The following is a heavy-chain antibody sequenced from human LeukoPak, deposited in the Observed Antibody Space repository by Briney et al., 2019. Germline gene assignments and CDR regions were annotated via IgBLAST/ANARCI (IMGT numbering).Heavy chain of an antibody. CDR3: AKADSSSWYYFDY. CDR2: IRYDGSNK. CDR1: GFTFSSYG. Sequence: RTGGSLRLSCAASGFTFSSYGMHWVRQAPGKGLEWVAFIRYDGSNKYYADSVKGRFTISRDNSKNTLYLQMNSLRAEDTAVYYCAKADSSSWYYFDYWGQGTLVTVSS. V-gene: IGHV3-30*02. J-gene: IGHJ4*02. D-gene: IGHD6-13*01.